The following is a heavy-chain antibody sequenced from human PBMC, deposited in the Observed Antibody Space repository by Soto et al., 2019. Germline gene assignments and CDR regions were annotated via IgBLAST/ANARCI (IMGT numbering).Heavy chain of an antibody. CDR2: IIPIFGTA. CDR3: ARSLYRFLEWLSAYYYYGMDV. Sequence: SVKVSCKASGGTFSSYAISWVRQAPGQGLEWMGGIIPIFGTANYAQKFQGRVTITADESTSTAYMELSSLRSEDTAVYYCARSLYRFLEWLSAYYYYGMDVWGQGTTVTV. V-gene: IGHV1-69*13. D-gene: IGHD3-3*01. CDR1: GGTFSSYA. J-gene: IGHJ6*02.